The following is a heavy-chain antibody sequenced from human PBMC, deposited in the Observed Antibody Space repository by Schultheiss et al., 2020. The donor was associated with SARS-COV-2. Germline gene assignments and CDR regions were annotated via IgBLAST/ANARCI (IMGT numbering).Heavy chain of an antibody. D-gene: IGHD2-21*02. Sequence: GGSLRLSCAASGFALSAYTMNWVRQAPGKGLEWVAVIWYDGSNKYYADSVKGRFTISRDNSKNTLYLQMNSLRAEDTAVYYCARDSTYCSGDCSFDYWGQGTLVTVSS. J-gene: IGHJ4*02. CDR1: GFALSAYT. V-gene: IGHV3-33*08. CDR2: IWYDGSNK. CDR3: ARDSTYCSGDCSFDY.